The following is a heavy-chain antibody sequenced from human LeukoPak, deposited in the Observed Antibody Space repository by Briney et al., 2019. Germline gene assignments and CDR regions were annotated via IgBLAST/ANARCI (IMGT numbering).Heavy chain of an antibody. V-gene: IGHV3-21*01. CDR1: GFTFSSYS. CDR3: ARDRLYSRGGNRFDP. Sequence: GGSLRLSCAASGFTFSSYSMNWVRQAPGKGLEWVSSISSSRSYIYYADSVKGRFTISRDNAKNSLYLQMNSLRAEDTAVYYCARDRLYSRGGNRFDPWGQGTLVTVSS. CDR2: ISSSRSYI. J-gene: IGHJ5*02. D-gene: IGHD2-15*01.